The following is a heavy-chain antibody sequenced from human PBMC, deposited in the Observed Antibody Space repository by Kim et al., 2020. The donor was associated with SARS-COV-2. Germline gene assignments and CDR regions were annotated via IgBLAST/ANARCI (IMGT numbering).Heavy chain of an antibody. CDR3: AKSRSFTAMVTWGIDY. J-gene: IGHJ4*02. D-gene: IGHD5-18*01. V-gene: IGHV3-23*01. CDR2: ISGSGGST. Sequence: GGSLRLSCAASGFTFSSYAMSWVRQAPGKGLEWVSAISGSGGSTYYADSVKGRFTISRDNSKNTLYLQMNSLRAEDTAVYYCAKSRSFTAMVTWGIDYWGQGTLVTVSS. CDR1: GFTFSSYA.